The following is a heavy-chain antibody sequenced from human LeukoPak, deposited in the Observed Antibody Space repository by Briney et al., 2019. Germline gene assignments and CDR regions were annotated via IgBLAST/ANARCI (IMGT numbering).Heavy chain of an antibody. J-gene: IGHJ4*02. CDR1: GYTFTSYG. Sequence: ASVKVSCKASGYTFTSYGISWVRQAPGQGLEWKGWISAYNGNTDYAQKLQGRVTMTTDTSTSTAYMELRSLRSDDTAVYYCARDGLAVAGIQLGFDYWGQGTLVTVSS. D-gene: IGHD6-19*01. CDR3: ARDGLAVAGIQLGFDY. V-gene: IGHV1-18*01. CDR2: ISAYNGNT.